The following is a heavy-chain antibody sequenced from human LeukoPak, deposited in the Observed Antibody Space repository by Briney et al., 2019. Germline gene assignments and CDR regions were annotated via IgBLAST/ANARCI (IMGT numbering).Heavy chain of an antibody. CDR1: GGSFSGYY. D-gene: IGHD6-13*01. CDR2: INESGST. CDR3: ARAWGAAAGLGDS. J-gene: IGHJ4*02. V-gene: IGHV4-34*01. Sequence: PSETLSLTCDVYGGSFSGYYRSWIRQPPGKGLEWVGEINESGSTKYNPSLKSRVTISADTSKNQFSLKMTSVTAADTAVYYCARAWGAAAGLGDSWGQGTLVTVSS.